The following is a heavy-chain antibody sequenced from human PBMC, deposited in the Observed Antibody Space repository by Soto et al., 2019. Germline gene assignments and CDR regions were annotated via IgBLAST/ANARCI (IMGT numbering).Heavy chain of an antibody. CDR1: GDTFTSYY. J-gene: IGHJ4*02. Sequence: SVKVSCKACGDTFTSYYMRWLRQAPRQGLEWMGIINPSGGSTSYAQKFQGRVTMTRDTSTSTVYMELSSLRSEDTAVYYCTRHEGGAAADRPLDYWGQGTLVTVSS. CDR3: TRHEGGAAADRPLDY. V-gene: IGHV1-46*01. CDR2: INPSGGST. D-gene: IGHD6-13*01.